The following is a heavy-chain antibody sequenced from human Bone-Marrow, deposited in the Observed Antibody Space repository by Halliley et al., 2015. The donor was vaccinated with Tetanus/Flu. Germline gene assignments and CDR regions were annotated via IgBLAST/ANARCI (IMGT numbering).Heavy chain of an antibody. J-gene: IGHJ6*02. D-gene: IGHD3-10*01. CDR3: ARAYGPGSYFMAV. Sequence: SLRLSCAASGFFFNTYNMHWVRQAPGKGLEWVSYISSSGSFVYYADSVKGRFTVSRDNYKNTLYLQMNSLRAEDTAVYYCARAYGPGSYFMAVWGQGTTVTVSS. CDR1: GFFFNTYN. CDR2: ISSSGSFV. V-gene: IGHV3-21*04.